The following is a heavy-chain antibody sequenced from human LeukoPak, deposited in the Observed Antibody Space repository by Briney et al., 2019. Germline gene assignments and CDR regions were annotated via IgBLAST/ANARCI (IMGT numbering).Heavy chain of an antibody. J-gene: IGHJ6*02. D-gene: IGHD6-13*01. CDR3: ARDPRSAAGTSQMRWDV. V-gene: IGHV4-59*01. CDR2: VYYSGST. Sequence: ETLSLTCTVSGDSIRDYYWTWIRQSPGKGLEWIGNVYYSGSTNYNPSLTSRVTISIDTSKTQFSLKLSSVTAADTAVYYCARDPRSAAGTSQMRWDVWGQGTTVTVSS. CDR1: GDSIRDYY.